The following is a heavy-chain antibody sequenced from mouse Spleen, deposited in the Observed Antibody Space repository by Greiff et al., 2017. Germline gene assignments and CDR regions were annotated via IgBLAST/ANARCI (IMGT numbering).Heavy chain of an antibody. CDR2: IRSKSNNYAT. CDR3: VRHKLYWYFDV. J-gene: IGHJ1*01. CDR1: GFSFNTYA. Sequence: EVKLMESGGGLVQPKGSLKLSCAASGFSFNTYAMNWVRQAPGKGLEWVARIRSKSNNYATYYADSVKDRFTISRDDSESMLYLQMNNLKTEDTAMYYCVRHKLYWYFDVWGAGTTVTVSS. V-gene: IGHV10-1*01.